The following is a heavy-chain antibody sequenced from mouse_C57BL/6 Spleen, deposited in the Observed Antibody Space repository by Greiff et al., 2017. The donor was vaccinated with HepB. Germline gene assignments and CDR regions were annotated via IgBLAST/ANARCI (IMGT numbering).Heavy chain of an antibody. CDR1: GYTFTSYW. Sequence: QVQLQHPGAELVRPGSSVKLSCKASGYTFTSYWMDWVKQRPGQGLEWIGNIYPSDSETHYNQKFKDKATLTVDKSSSTAYMQLSSLTSEDSAVYYCARARDFDYWGQGTTLTVSS. CDR2: IYPSDSET. J-gene: IGHJ2*01. V-gene: IGHV1-61*01. CDR3: ARARDFDY.